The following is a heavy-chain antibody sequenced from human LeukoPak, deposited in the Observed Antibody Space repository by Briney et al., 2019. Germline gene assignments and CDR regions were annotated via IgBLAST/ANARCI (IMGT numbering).Heavy chain of an antibody. CDR3: ARQGYDYGDYLSWFDP. Sequence: SETLSLTCTVSGGSLSSSSYYWGWLRQPPGRGLEGIRSIYYSGSTYYNPSLKSRVTISVDTSKNQFSLKLSSVTAADTAVYYCARQGYDYGDYLSWFDPWGQGTLVTVSS. V-gene: IGHV4-39*01. CDR1: GGSLSSSSYY. D-gene: IGHD4-17*01. CDR2: IYYSGST. J-gene: IGHJ5*02.